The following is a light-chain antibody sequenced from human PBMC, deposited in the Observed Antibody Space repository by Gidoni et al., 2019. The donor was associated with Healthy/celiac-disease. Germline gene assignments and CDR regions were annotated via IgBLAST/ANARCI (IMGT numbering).Light chain of an antibody. CDR2: APS. V-gene: IGKV1-39*01. CDR1: QSISSY. J-gene: IGKJ2*01. Sequence: EIQMTQSPSSLSASVGDRVTITCRASQSISSYLTWYQQEPWKAPKLLIYAPSSLPSVVPSRFSGSGSGTDFTLTISRLQPADFSTYYCQPSYSTMYTFGQWTKLEIK. CDR3: QPSYSTMYT.